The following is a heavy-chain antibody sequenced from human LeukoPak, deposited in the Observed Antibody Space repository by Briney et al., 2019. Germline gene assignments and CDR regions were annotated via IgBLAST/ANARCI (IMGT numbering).Heavy chain of an antibody. CDR2: MNPNSGDT. CDR1: GYTLTYYY. J-gene: IGHJ6*02. V-gene: IGHV1-2*02. Sequence: GASVTVSFKASGYTLTYYYIHWVRQAPGQGLEWMGWMNPNSGDTNSAQSFQGRVTMTRETSISTAYMELSTLRFHDTAVYYCARVRRYYYGMDVWGQGTTVTVSS. CDR3: ARVRRYYYGMDV.